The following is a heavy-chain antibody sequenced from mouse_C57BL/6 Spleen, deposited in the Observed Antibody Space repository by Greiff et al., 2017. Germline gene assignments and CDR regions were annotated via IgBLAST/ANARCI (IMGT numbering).Heavy chain of an antibody. D-gene: IGHD2-1*01. CDR1: GFTFSDYY. Sequence: DVKLVESGGGLVQPGGSLKLSCAASGFTFSDYYMYWVRQTPEKRLEWVAYISNGGGSTYYPDTVKGRFTISRDNAKNTLYLQMSRLKSEDTAMYYCARQDGYGTFDYWGQGTTLTVSS. V-gene: IGHV5-12*01. J-gene: IGHJ2*01. CDR2: ISNGGGST. CDR3: ARQDGYGTFDY.